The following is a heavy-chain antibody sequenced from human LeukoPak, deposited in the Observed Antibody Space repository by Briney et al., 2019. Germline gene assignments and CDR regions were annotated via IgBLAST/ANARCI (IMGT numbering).Heavy chain of an antibody. Sequence: GGSLRLSCAASGFTFSHAWMSWVRQAPGKGLEWVGRIKSKTDGGTADYAAPVKGRFTISRDDSKNTLYLQMDSLKTEDTAVYYCAKNGKYYFDYWGQGTLLTVSS. CDR2: IKSKTDGGTA. CDR1: GFTFSHAW. CDR3: AKNGKYYFDY. V-gene: IGHV3-15*01. J-gene: IGHJ4*02.